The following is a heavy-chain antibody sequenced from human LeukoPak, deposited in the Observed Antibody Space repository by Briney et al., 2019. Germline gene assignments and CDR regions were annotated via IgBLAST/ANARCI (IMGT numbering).Heavy chain of an antibody. J-gene: IGHJ6*02. V-gene: IGHV3-23*01. Sequence: GGSLRLSCAASRFTFSSYAMSWVRQAPGKGLEWVSAISGSGGSTYYADSVKGRFTISRDNSKNTLYLQMNSLRAEDTAVYYCAILLGQQLVLSHYGMDVWGQGTTVTVSS. CDR1: RFTFSSYA. CDR3: AILLGQQLVLSHYGMDV. D-gene: IGHD6-13*01. CDR2: ISGSGGST.